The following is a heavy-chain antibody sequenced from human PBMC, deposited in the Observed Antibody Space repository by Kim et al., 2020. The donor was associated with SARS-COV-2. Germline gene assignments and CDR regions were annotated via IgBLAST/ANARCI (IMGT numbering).Heavy chain of an antibody. CDR2: MHPGDSET. V-gene: IGHV5-51*01. Sequence: GESLKISCQGSGYKFSNYWIGWVRQMPGKGLEWVGIMHPGDSETRYSPAFQGQVTISADKSISTAYLQWSSLKASDTAMYYCARSQRGYSYGDWFDPWGQGTLVTVSS. CDR3: ARSQRGYSYGDWFDP. J-gene: IGHJ5*02. CDR1: GYKFSNYW. D-gene: IGHD5-18*01.